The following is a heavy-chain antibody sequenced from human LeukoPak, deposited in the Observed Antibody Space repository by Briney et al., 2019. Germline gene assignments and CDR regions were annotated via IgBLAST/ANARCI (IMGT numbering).Heavy chain of an antibody. J-gene: IGHJ4*02. CDR1: GGSISSSSYY. Sequence: SETLSLTCTVSGGSISSSSYYWGWIRQPPGKGLEWIGSIYYSGSTYYNPSLKSRVTISVDTSKNQFSLKLSSVTAADTAVYYCARSLSSSWRGDYFDYWGQGTLVTVSS. CDR3: ARSLSSSWRGDYFDY. D-gene: IGHD6-13*01. CDR2: IYYSGST. V-gene: IGHV4-39*01.